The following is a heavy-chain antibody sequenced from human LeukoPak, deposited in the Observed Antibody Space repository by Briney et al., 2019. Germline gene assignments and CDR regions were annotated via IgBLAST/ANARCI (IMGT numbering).Heavy chain of an antibody. V-gene: IGHV4-39*01. CDR2: IYYSGST. CDR1: GGSISSSSYY. D-gene: IGHD2-2*01. CDR3: ARHLVVVVVPAATENWFDP. J-gene: IGHJ5*02. Sequence: SETLSLTCTVSGGSISSSSYYWGWIRQPPGKGREWIGSIYYSGSTYYNPSLKSRVTISVDTSKNQFSLKLSSMTAADTAVYYCARHLVVVVVPAATENWFDPWGQGTLVTVSS.